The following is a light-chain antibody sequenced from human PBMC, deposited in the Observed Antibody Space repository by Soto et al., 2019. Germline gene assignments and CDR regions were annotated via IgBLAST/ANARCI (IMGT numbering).Light chain of an antibody. V-gene: IGLV6-57*01. J-gene: IGLJ1*01. CDR2: EDN. CDR1: SGSIASNY. CDR3: QSYDSSRYV. Sequence: NFMLTQPHSVSESPGKTVTISCTRSSGSIASNYVQWYQQRPGSSPTTVIYEDNQRPSGVPDRFSGSIDSSSNSASLTISGLTTEDEADYYCQSYDSSRYVFGTGTKVTVL.